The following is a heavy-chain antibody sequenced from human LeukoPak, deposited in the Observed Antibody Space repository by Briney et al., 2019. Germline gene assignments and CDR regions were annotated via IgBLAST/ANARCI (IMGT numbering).Heavy chain of an antibody. CDR3: AGRTWIQRYEALGGFDY. D-gene: IGHD5-18*01. Sequence: ASVKVSCKASGYTFTSYYMHWVRQAPGQGLEWMGIINPSGGSTNYAQKFQGRVTITADESTSTAYMELSSLRSEDTAVYYCAGRTWIQRYEALGGFDYWGQGTLVTVSS. CDR2: INPSGGST. J-gene: IGHJ4*02. V-gene: IGHV1-46*01. CDR1: GYTFTSYY.